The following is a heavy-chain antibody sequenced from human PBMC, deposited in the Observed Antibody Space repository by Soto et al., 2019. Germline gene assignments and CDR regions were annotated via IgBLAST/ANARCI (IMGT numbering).Heavy chain of an antibody. CDR2: IYYSGST. V-gene: IGHV4-31*03. D-gene: IGHD2-15*01. CDR1: GGSISSGGYY. Sequence: SETLSLTCPVSGGSISSGGYYWSWIRQHPGKGLEWIGYIYYSGSTYYNPSLKSRVTISVDTSKNQFSLKLSSVTAADTAVYYCARTGGNDYYYYYGMDVWGQGTTVTVSS. CDR3: ARTGGNDYYYYYGMDV. J-gene: IGHJ6*02.